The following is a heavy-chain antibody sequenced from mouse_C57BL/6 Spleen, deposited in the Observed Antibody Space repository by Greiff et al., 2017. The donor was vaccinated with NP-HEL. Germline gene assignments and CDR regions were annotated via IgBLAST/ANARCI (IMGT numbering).Heavy chain of an antibody. CDR1: GYAFSSSW. Sequence: VQLQQSGPELVKPGASVKISCKASGYAFSSSWMNWVKQRPGKGLEWIGRIYPGDGDTNYNGKFKGKATLTADKSSSTAYMQLSSLTSEDSAVYFCARGDDGYYVGVYAMDYWGQGTSVTVSS. CDR2: IYPGDGDT. V-gene: IGHV1-82*01. J-gene: IGHJ4*01. D-gene: IGHD2-3*01. CDR3: ARGDDGYYVGVYAMDY.